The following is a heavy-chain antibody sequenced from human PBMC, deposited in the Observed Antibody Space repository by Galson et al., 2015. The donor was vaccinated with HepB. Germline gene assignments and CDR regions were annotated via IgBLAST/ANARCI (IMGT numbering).Heavy chain of an antibody. D-gene: IGHD1-26*01. CDR3: ARGGAPPRIVGATDYFDY. V-gene: IGHV1-18*01. Sequence: SVKVSCKASGYTFTSYGISWVRQAPGQGLEWMGWISAYNGNTNYAQKLQGRVTMTTDTSTSTAYMELRSLRSDDTAVYYCARGGAPPRIVGATDYFDYWGQGTLVTVSS. CDR2: ISAYNGNT. J-gene: IGHJ4*02. CDR1: GYTFTSYG.